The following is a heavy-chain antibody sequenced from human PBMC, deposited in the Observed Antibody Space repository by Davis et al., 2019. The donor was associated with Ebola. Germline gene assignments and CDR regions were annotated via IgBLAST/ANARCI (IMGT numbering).Heavy chain of an antibody. D-gene: IGHD2-21*02. Sequence: LSLTCAASGFTFSSYAMSWVRQAPGRGLEWVANIKSDGSEKSYVDSVKGRFTISRDNAKNSLYLQMNSLRVEDTAVYYCARDLDYHEGGGDFDAFDMWGQGTMVTVSS. CDR3: ARDLDYHEGGGDFDAFDM. CDR2: IKSDGSEK. CDR1: GFTFSSYA. J-gene: IGHJ3*02. V-gene: IGHV3-7*01.